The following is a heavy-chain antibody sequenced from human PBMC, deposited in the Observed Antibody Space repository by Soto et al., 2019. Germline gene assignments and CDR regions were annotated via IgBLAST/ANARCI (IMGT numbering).Heavy chain of an antibody. CDR3: ARVMSGGRAEYFQH. D-gene: IGHD3-16*01. Sequence: VQLQESGPGLVKPSETLSLTCTVSGGSISSYYWSWIRQPAGKGLEWIGRIYTSGSTNYNPSLKSRVTMSVDTSKNQFSQKLSSVTAADTAEYYCARVMSGGRAEYFQHWGQGTLVTVSS. CDR1: GGSISSYY. V-gene: IGHV4-4*07. J-gene: IGHJ1*01. CDR2: IYTSGST.